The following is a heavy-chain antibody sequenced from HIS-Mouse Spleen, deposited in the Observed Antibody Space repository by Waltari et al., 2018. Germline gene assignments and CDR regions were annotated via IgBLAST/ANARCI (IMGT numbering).Heavy chain of an antibody. CDR2: IGWDDDK. CDR3: ARIAEGYSSGWYAFDY. D-gene: IGHD6-19*01. V-gene: IGHV2-70*15. Sequence: QVTLRESGPALVKPTQTLPLTCTFAGFPLSTSGMCGSWILHPPGKALEWLARIGWDDDKYYSTSLKTRLTISKDTSKNQVVLTMTNMDPVDTATYYCARIAEGYSSGWYAFDYWGQGTLVTVSS. CDR1: GFPLSTSGMC. J-gene: IGHJ4*02.